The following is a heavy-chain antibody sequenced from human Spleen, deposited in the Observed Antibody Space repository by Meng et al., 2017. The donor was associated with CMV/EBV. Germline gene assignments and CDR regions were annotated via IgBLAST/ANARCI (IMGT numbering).Heavy chain of an antibody. Sequence: LRLSCTVSDGSISSDTYYWSWIRQYPGKGLEWIGHIYYSGSTYYNPSLKSRVTISVDTSKNQFSLKLNSVTAADTAVYYCARDYSSSSKGMDVWGQGTTVTVSS. D-gene: IGHD6-6*01. CDR3: ARDYSSSSKGMDV. J-gene: IGHJ6*02. CDR1: DGSISSDTYY. CDR2: IYYSGST. V-gene: IGHV4-31*03.